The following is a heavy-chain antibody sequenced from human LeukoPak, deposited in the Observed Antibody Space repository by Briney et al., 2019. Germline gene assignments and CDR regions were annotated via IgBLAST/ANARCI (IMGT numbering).Heavy chain of an antibody. CDR2: ISGSGGST. V-gene: IGHV3-23*01. D-gene: IGHD2-21*02. Sequence: GGSLRLSCAASGFTFSSYEMNWVRQAPGKGLEWVSAISGSGGSTYYADSVKGRFTISRDNSKNTLYLQMNSLRAEDTAVYYCAKARVVVTHIDYWGQGTLVTVSS. CDR3: AKARVVVTHIDY. CDR1: GFTFSSYE. J-gene: IGHJ4*02.